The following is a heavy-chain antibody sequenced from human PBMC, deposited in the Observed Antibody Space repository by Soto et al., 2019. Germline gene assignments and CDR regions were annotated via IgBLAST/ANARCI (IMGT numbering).Heavy chain of an antibody. J-gene: IGHJ4*02. D-gene: IGHD3-22*01. CDR3: ARGGSYYYDSSGYLPDY. CDR1: GYTFTSYY. Sequence: ASVKVSCKASGYTFTSYYMRWVRQAPGQGLEWMGIINPSGGSTSYAQKFQGRVTMTRDTSTSTVYMELSSLRSEDTAVYYCARGGSYYYDSSGYLPDYWGQGTLVTVSS. V-gene: IGHV1-46*01. CDR2: INPSGGST.